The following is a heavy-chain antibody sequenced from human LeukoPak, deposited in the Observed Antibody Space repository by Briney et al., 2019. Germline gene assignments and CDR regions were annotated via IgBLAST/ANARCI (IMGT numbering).Heavy chain of an antibody. D-gene: IGHD2-2*01. V-gene: IGHV3-21*01. CDR3: ARDLGNDCSSTSCVG. Sequence: GGSLRLSCAASGFTFDDYAMNWVRQAPGKGLEWVSSISSSSSYIYYADSVKGRFTISRDNAKNSLYLQMNSLRAEDTAVYYCARDLGNDCSSTSCVGWGQGTLVTVSS. CDR1: GFTFDDYA. CDR2: ISSSSSYI. J-gene: IGHJ4*02.